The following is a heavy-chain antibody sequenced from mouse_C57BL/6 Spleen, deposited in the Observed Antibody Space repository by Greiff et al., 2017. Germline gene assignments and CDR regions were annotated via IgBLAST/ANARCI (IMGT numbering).Heavy chain of an antibody. J-gene: IGHJ4*01. V-gene: IGHV1-62-2*01. CDR2: FYSGSGSI. CDR1: GYTFTEYT. CDR3: ARHDIYYGNCFYAMDY. Sequence: QVQLQQSGAELVKPGASVKLSCKASGYTFTEYTIPWVKQRSGQGLEWIGWFYSGSGSIKYNEKFKDTATLTADKSSSKVYRELSRLPSGESAVYFCARHDIYYGNCFYAMDYWGQGTSVTVSS. D-gene: IGHD2-1*01.